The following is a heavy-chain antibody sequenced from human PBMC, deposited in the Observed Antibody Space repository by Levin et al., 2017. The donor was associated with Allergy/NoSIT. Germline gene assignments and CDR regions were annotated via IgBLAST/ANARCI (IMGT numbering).Heavy chain of an antibody. D-gene: IGHD6-25*01. CDR3: ARDAAAWV. J-gene: IGHJ6*04. Sequence: PGGSLRLSCAASGFTFKTYWMHWVRQAPGKGLMWVARINSDGTTTHYADSVKGRLTISRDNAENTLYLQMNSLRAEDTAVYYCARDAAAWVWGRGTTVSVSS. V-gene: IGHV3-74*01. CDR1: GFTFKTYW. CDR2: INSDGTTT.